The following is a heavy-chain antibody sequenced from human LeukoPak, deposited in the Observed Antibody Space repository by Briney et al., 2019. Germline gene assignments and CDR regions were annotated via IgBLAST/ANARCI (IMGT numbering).Heavy chain of an antibody. D-gene: IGHD2-2*01. Sequence: GASVKVSCKASGYTFTGYYMHWVRQAPGQGLEWMGWINPNRGGKNYAQKFQGLVTMTRDTSISTAYMELSRLTSDDTAVCYCARDGQYQLLFWKESVGAFDIWGQGTMVTVSS. CDR1: GYTFTGYY. J-gene: IGHJ3*02. CDR3: ARDGQYQLLFWKESVGAFDI. V-gene: IGHV1-2*04. CDR2: INPNRGGK.